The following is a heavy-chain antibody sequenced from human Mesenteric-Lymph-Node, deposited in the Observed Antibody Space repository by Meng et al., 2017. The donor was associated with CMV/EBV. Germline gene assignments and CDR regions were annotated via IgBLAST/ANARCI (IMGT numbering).Heavy chain of an antibody. CDR2: ITGGSTYL. D-gene: IGHD1-26*01. J-gene: IGHJ4*02. CDR3: ARASGSYYKGSAGYFDY. V-gene: IGHV3-21*01. CDR1: GVSFSTYA. Sequence: GESLKISCAASGVSFSTYAMTWVRQAPGKGLEWISSITGGSTYLYYADSVKGRFTISRDNAKNSLYLQMNSLRAEDTAVYYCARASGSYYKGSAGYFDYWGQGTLVTVSS.